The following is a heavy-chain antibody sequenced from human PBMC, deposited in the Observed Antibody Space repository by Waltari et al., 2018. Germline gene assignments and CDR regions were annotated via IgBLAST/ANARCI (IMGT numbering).Heavy chain of an antibody. CDR1: GFTFSSYA. CDR3: AREKGPYYYDSSGYYDY. D-gene: IGHD3-22*01. J-gene: IGHJ4*02. Sequence: QVQLVESGGGVVQPGRSLRLSCAASGFTFSSYAMHWVRQAPGKGLEWVAVISYDGSNKYYADSVKGRFTISRDNSKNTLYLQMNSLRAEDTAVYYCAREKGPYYYDSSGYYDYWGQGTLVTVSS. CDR2: ISYDGSNK. V-gene: IGHV3-30*01.